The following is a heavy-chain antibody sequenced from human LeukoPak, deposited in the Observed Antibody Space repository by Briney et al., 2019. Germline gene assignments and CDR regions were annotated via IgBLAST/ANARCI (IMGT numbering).Heavy chain of an antibody. CDR1: NDSFSNYY. CDR3: AREGDGYNLYYFDY. V-gene: IGHV4-59*12. Sequence: SETLSLTCTVSNDSFSNYYWTWIRQSPGKALEWIGYVYYTDKTHYNPSLKSRVTISVDTSKNQFSLKLSSVTAADTAVYYCAREGDGYNLYYFDYWGQGTLVTVSS. J-gene: IGHJ4*02. CDR2: VYYTDKT. D-gene: IGHD5-24*01.